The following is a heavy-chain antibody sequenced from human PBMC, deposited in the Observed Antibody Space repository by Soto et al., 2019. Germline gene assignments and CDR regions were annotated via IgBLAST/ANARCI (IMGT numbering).Heavy chain of an antibody. CDR1: GYSFTSYW. CDR3: ARSYFYDSSGYYRRPFDY. CDR2: IYPGDSDT. D-gene: IGHD3-22*01. V-gene: IGHV5-51*01. J-gene: IGHJ4*02. Sequence: GESLKISCKGSGYSFTSYWIGWVRQMPGKGLEWMGIIYPGDSDTRYSPSFQGQVTISADKSISTAYLQWSSLKASDTAMYYCARSYFYDSSGYYRRPFDYWGQGTLVTVSS.